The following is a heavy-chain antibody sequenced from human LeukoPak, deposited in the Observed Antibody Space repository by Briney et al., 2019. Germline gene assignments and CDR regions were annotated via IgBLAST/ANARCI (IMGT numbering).Heavy chain of an antibody. CDR2: ISSSSSTI. V-gene: IGHV3-48*04. CDR3: ARDPQLLSSSSGYYDY. CDR1: GFTFSSYS. Sequence: GGSLRLSCAASGFTFSSYSMNWVRQAPGKGLEWVSYISSSSSTIYYADSVKGRFTISRDNAKNSLYLQMNSLRAEDTAVYYCARDPQLLSSSSGYYDYWGQGTLVTLSS. J-gene: IGHJ4*02. D-gene: IGHD3-22*01.